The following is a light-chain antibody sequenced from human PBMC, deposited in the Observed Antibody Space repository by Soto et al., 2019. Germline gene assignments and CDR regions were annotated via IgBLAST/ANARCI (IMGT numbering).Light chain of an antibody. CDR3: QHYNSKPRT. V-gene: IGKV3-15*01. J-gene: IGKJ1*01. CDR1: QSISSS. Sequence: EIVVTQSPAILSVPLAERATLSYRASQSISSSLAWYQQKPGQAPRLLIYGASSRATVSPARLSGSGSGTEFTRTISSLQPDDFATYYCQHYNSKPRTFGQGTKVDIK. CDR2: GAS.